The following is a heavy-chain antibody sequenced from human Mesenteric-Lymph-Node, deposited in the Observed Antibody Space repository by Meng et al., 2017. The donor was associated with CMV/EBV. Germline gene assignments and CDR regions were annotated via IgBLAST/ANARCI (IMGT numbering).Heavy chain of an antibody. V-gene: IGHV3-30*02. D-gene: IGHD2-8*01. CDR1: GFPFSNYG. J-gene: IGHJ6*02. CDR3: AKGRVSYYYYAMDV. CDR2: IRYDGSDK. Sequence: GGSLRLSCAASGFPFSNYGMHWVRQAPGKGLEWVTFIRYDGSDKYYADSVKGRFTISSDNSKNTLYLQMNSLRAEDTAVYYCAKGRVSYYYYAMDVWGQGTTVTVS.